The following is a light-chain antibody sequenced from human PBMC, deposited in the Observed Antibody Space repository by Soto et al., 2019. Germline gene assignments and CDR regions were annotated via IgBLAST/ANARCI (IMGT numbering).Light chain of an antibody. Sequence: EIVLTQSPGTLSLSPGERATLSCRASQSVSSSYLAWYQQKPGQAPRLLIYGASSRATGIPDRFGGSGSGTDFTLTISRLEPDDFAVYYCQQYGSSPSGRFGRGTKVEIK. CDR1: QSVSSSY. V-gene: IGKV3-20*01. J-gene: IGKJ1*01. CDR3: QQYGSSPSGR. CDR2: GAS.